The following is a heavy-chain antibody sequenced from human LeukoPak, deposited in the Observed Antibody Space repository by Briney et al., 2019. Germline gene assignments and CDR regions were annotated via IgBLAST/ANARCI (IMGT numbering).Heavy chain of an antibody. D-gene: IGHD2-15*01. CDR1: GGSISSYY. J-gene: IGHJ4*02. Sequence: SETLSLTCTVSGGSISSYYWSWIRQPPGKGLEWIGYIYYSGSTNYNPSLKSRVTISVDTSKNQFSLKLSSVTAADTAVYYCARLYCSGGSCYSDYWGQGTLVTVSS. V-gene: IGHV4-59*08. CDR3: ARLYCSGGSCYSDY. CDR2: IYYSGST.